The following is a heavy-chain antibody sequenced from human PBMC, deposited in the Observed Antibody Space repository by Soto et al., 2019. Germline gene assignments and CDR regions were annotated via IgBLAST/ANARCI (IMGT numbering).Heavy chain of an antibody. J-gene: IGHJ3*02. Sequence: EVQLLESGGGLVQPGGSLRLSCAASGFTFSAYAMSWVRQAPRKGLEWVSAIRGSGGSTYYEDYVKGGFTKSRDNAKNTVYLQINRLRDDDPAVYYWAKDSVNPRRVVGGTTGPFDMGGEGTMGTVSS. CDR3: AKDSVNPRRVVGGTTGPFDM. D-gene: IGHD1-26*01. CDR1: GFTFSAYA. CDR2: IRGSGGST. V-gene: IGHV3-23*01.